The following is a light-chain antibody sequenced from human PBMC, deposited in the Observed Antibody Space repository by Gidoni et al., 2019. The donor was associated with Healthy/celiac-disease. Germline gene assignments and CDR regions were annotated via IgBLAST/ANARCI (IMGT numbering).Light chain of an antibody. Sequence: EIVITQSPATLSVSPGERATLSCRASQRVSSNLAWYQQKPGQAPRLLIYGASTRASGIPARFSGSGSGTEFTLTISSLQSEDVAVYYCQQYNNWPLTFXGXTKVEIK. J-gene: IGKJ4*01. CDR2: GAS. V-gene: IGKV3-15*01. CDR3: QQYNNWPLT. CDR1: QRVSSN.